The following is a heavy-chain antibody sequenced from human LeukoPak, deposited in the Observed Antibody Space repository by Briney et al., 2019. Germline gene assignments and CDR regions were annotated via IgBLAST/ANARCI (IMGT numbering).Heavy chain of an antibody. Sequence: GGSLRLSCAASGFTVSSNYMSWVRQAPGKGLEWVSVIYSGGSTYYADSVKGRFTISRDNSKNTLYLQMNSLRAEDTAVYYCARGVAVAGTRTDYYYYYMDVWGKGTTVTISS. CDR2: IYSGGST. D-gene: IGHD6-19*01. V-gene: IGHV3-66*01. J-gene: IGHJ6*03. CDR1: GFTVSSNY. CDR3: ARGVAVAGTRTDYYYYYMDV.